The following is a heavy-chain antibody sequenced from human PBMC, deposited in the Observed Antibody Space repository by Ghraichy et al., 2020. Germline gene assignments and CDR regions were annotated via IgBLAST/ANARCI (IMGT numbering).Heavy chain of an antibody. CDR2: IFYSGST. J-gene: IGHJ3*02. Sequence: SETLSLTCTVSGGSISTYYWSWIRQPPGKGLEWIGHIFYSGSTNYNPSLKSRVTISVDTSKNQFSLKLTSVTAADTAVYYCARDTYYYDSGAREDVFDIWGQGTMVTVSS. CDR3: ARDTYYYDSGAREDVFDI. CDR1: GGSISTYY. V-gene: IGHV4-59*01. D-gene: IGHD3-22*01.